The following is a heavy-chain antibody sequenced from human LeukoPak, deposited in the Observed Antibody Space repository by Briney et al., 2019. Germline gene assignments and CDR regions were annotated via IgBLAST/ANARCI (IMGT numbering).Heavy chain of an antibody. V-gene: IGHV4-31*03. CDR1: GGSITSGGNY. Sequence: SETLSLTCTVSGGSITSGGNYWSWIRQHPGKGLEWIGYIYSSGSTYYNPSLKSRVTISLDTSENQFSLKLSSVTAADTAMYYCAKFTGGYNWFGPWGQGTLVTVSS. D-gene: IGHD2-8*02. CDR2: IYSSGST. J-gene: IGHJ5*02. CDR3: AKFTGGYNWFGP.